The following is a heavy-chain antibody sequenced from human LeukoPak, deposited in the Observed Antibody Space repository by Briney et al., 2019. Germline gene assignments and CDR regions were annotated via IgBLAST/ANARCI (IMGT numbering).Heavy chain of an antibody. CDR2: IYRDGNT. CDR3: ARYTFRAVDV. D-gene: IGHD2-2*02. V-gene: IGHV3-53*01. Sequence: GGSLRLSCAASGLSLSVNYTTWVRQSPGKGLEWLSNIYRDGNTYYADSVNGRFSISRDDYKNTLYLEMNSLRAEDTALYYCARYTFRAVDVWGQGSMVTVSS. J-gene: IGHJ3*01. CDR1: GLSLSVNY.